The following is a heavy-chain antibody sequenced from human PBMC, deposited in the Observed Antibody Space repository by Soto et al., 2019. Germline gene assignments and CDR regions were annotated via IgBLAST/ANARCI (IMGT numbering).Heavy chain of an antibody. J-gene: IGHJ4*02. CDR1: GYTFTAYT. CDR2: INAGNGDT. V-gene: IGHV1-3*01. D-gene: IGHD6-6*01. CDR3: AIGGGSSSWYFFEY. Sequence: HVQLVQSGAEVKNPGASVKVSCKASGYTFTAYTIHWMRQAPGQRLEWMGWINAGNGDTKYSQKFQDRVIITRDTSASTVYREVSSLRSEDTAVYYCAIGGGSSSWYFFEYWGQGTLVTVSS.